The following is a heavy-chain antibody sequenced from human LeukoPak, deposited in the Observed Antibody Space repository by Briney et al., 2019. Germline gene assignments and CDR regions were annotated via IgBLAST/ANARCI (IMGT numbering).Heavy chain of an antibody. Sequence: GGSLRLSCAASGFTFSSYGMHWVRQAPGKGLEWVAFIRYDGSNKYYADSVKGRFTISRDNSKNTLYLKMNSLRVDDTATYYCAKGVGVRGIIPQTLDYWGQGTLVLVSS. J-gene: IGHJ4*02. CDR2: IRYDGSNK. CDR1: GFTFSSYG. CDR3: AKGVGVRGIIPQTLDY. D-gene: IGHD3-10*01. V-gene: IGHV3-30*02.